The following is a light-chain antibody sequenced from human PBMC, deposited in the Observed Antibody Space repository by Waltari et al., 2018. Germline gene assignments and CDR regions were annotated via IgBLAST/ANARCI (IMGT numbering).Light chain of an antibody. Sequence: EIVMTQSPATLSVSPGERATLSCRASQSVSSNLAWYQQKPGQAPRPLIYGASSRATGIPDRFSGSGSGTDFTRTISRLEPEDIAVYYCQQYGNSPWTFGPGTKVEI. J-gene: IGKJ1*01. CDR1: QSVSSN. CDR2: GAS. CDR3: QQYGNSPWT. V-gene: IGKV3-20*01.